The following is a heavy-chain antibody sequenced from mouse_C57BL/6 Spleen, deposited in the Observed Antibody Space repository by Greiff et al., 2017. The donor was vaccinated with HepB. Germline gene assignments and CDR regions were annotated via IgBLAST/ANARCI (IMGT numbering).Heavy chain of an antibody. CDR2: ISDGGSYT. D-gene: IGHD2-4*01. CDR1: GFTFSSYA. Sequence: EVQLQESGGGLVKPGGSLKLSCAASGFTFSSYAMSWVRQTPEKRLEWVATISDGGSYTYYPDNVKGRFTISRDNAKNNLYLQMSHLKSEDTAMYYCARDGLRPFFDYWGQGTTLTVSS. J-gene: IGHJ2*01. CDR3: ARDGLRPFFDY. V-gene: IGHV5-4*01.